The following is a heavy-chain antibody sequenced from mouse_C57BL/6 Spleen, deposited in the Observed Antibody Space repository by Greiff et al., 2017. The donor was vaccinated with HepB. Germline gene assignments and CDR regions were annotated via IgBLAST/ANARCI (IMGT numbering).Heavy chain of an antibody. Sequence: EVQRVESGGGLVKPGGSLKLSCAASGFTFSDYGMHWVRQAPEKGLEWVAYISSGSSTIYYADTVKGRFTISRDNAKNTLFLQMTSLRSEDTAVYYCARKGGYYVDYAMDYWGQGTSVTVSS. CDR3: ARKGGYYVDYAMDY. CDR2: ISSGSSTI. J-gene: IGHJ4*01. V-gene: IGHV5-17*01. CDR1: GFTFSDYG. D-gene: IGHD2-3*01.